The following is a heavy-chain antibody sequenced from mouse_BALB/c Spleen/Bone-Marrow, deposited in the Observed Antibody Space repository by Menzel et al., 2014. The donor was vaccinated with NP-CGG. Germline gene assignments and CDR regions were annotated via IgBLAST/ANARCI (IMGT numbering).Heavy chain of an antibody. D-gene: IGHD1-1*01. CDR2: INPSTGYT. CDR1: GYTFTSYW. V-gene: IGHV1-7*01. Sequence: VKLVESGAELAKPGASVKMSCKASGYTFTSYWMHWVKQRPGQGLEWIGYINPSTGYTEYNQTFKDKATLTADKSSSTAYMQLSSLTSEDSAAYYCARPPYYYGSSYDAMDYWGQGTSVTVSS. CDR3: ARPPYYYGSSYDAMDY. J-gene: IGHJ4*01.